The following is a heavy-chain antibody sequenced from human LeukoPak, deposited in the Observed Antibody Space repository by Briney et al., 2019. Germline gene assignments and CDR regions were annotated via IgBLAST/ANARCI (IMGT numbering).Heavy chain of an antibody. CDR2: VKTNTDGGTT. V-gene: IGHV3-15*01. Sequence: GGSLRLSCAASGFTFSNAWMSWVRQAPGKGLEWVGRVKTNTDGGTTDYAAPVKGRFTISRDDSKNTLYLQVNSLKTEDTAVYYCTTLPVAGNNFDYWGQGILVTVSS. D-gene: IGHD6-19*01. J-gene: IGHJ4*02. CDR1: GFTFSNAW. CDR3: TTLPVAGNNFDY.